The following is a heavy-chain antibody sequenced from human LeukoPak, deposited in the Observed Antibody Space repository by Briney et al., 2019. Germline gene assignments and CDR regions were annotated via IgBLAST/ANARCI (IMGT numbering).Heavy chain of an antibody. CDR2: ISYSGTT. J-gene: IGHJ5*01. Sequence: SETLSLTCTVSGGSITTSVYNWGWIRQPPWKGLDWIGTISYSGTTYYKTFLQSRVTMSRDTSKNQFSLHLSSVTAADTAVYFCARHPTGYPNWFDSWGQGILVIVSS. CDR1: GGSITTSVYN. V-gene: IGHV4-39*01. CDR3: ARHPTGYPNWFDS. D-gene: IGHD3-9*01.